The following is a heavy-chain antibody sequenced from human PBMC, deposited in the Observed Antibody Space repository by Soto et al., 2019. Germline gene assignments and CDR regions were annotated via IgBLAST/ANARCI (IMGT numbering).Heavy chain of an antibody. CDR1: GYTFTSYY. V-gene: IGHV1-46*01. J-gene: IGHJ6*02. CDR3: ARETIDSSGQTRYYYGMDV. Sequence: ASVKVSCKASGYTFTSYYMHWVRQAPGQGLEWMGIINPSGGSTSYAQKFQGRVTMTRDTSTSTVYMELSSLRSEDTAVYYCARETIDSSGQTRYYYGMDVWGQGHTVTVSS. D-gene: IGHD3-22*01. CDR2: INPSGGST.